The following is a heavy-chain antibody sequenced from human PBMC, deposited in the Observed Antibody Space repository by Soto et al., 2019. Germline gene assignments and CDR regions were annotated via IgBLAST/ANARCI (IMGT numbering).Heavy chain of an antibody. D-gene: IGHD6-13*01. J-gene: IGHJ5*02. Sequence: ASVKVSCKASGYTFINFDISWVRQAAGQGLEWLGWMNPGSGKTGYASKFQGRVAMTRDDSTGTSHLELSSLTSNDTAVYYCARMASAGTLNWFDPWGQGTLVTVSS. CDR3: ARMASAGTLNWFDP. CDR2: MNPGSGKT. V-gene: IGHV1-8*02. CDR1: GYTFINFD.